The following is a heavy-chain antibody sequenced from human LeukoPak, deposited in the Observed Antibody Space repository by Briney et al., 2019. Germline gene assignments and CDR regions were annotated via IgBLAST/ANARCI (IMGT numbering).Heavy chain of an antibody. CDR3: ARDPGPSIVVVPAALNFDY. Sequence: ASVKVSCKASGYTFTSYGISWVRQAPGQGLEWMGWISAYSGNINYAQKLQGRVTMTTDTSTSTAYMELRSLRSDDTAVYHCARDPGPSIVVVPAALNFDYWGQGTLVTVSS. CDR1: GYTFTSYG. D-gene: IGHD2-2*01. J-gene: IGHJ4*02. V-gene: IGHV1-18*01. CDR2: ISAYSGNI.